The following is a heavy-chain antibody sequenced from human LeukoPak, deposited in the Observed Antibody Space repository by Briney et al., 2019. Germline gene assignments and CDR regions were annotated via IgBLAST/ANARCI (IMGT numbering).Heavy chain of an antibody. D-gene: IGHD1-26*01. CDR1: GYTFTNYG. CDR3: ARVGGGSYRYYYYYGMDV. CDR2: ISAYNGHT. V-gene: IGHV1-18*01. J-gene: IGHJ6*02. Sequence: ASVKVSCKASGYTFTNYGLSWVRQAPGQGLEWMGWISAYNGHTNYARKLQGRVTMSTDTSTTTAYMELRSLKSDDTAVYYCARVGGGSYRYYYYYGMDVWGQGTTVTVSS.